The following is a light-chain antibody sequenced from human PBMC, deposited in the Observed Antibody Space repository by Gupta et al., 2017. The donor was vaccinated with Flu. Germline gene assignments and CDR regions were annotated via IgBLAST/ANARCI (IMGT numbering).Light chain of an antibody. CDR3: QQYNNWLRYT. Sequence: EIVMTQSPATLSVSPGERATLSCRASQSVSSNLAWYQQKPGQAPRLLIYGASTRDTGIPARFSGSGSGKEFTLTISSRQSEDFAVYYCQQYNNWLRYTFGQGTKLEIK. J-gene: IGKJ2*01. CDR1: QSVSSN. CDR2: GAS. V-gene: IGKV3-15*01.